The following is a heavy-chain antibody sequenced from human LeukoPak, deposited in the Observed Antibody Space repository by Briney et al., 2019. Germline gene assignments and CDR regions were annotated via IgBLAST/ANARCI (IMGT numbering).Heavy chain of an antibody. CDR1: GYTFTSYY. V-gene: IGHV1-46*01. CDR3: ARMGYSGYVAY. D-gene: IGHD5-12*01. Sequence: ASVKVSCKASGYTFTSYYMHWVRQAPGQGLEWMGIINPSGGSTSYAQKFQGRVTMTRDTSMSTVYMELSSLRSEDTAVYYCARMGYSGYVAYWGQGTLVTVSS. CDR2: INPSGGST. J-gene: IGHJ4*02.